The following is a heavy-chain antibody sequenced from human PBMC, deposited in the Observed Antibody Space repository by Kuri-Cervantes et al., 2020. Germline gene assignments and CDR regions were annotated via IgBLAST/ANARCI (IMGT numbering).Heavy chain of an antibody. CDR1: GFTFSNAW. CDR2: IKSKTDGGTT. V-gene: IGHV3-15*01. CDR3: ARVSKGVWDYDFWSGYYFDY. Sequence: GESLKISCAASGFTFSNAWMSWVRQAPGKELEWVGRIKSKTDGGTTDYAAPVKGRFTISRDNSKNTLYLQMNSLRAEDTAVYYCARVSKGVWDYDFWSGYYFDYWGQGTLVTVSS. D-gene: IGHD3-3*01. J-gene: IGHJ4*02.